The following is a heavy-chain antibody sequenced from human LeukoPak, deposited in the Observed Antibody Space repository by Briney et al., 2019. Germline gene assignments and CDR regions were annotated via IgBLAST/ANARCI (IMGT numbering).Heavy chain of an antibody. V-gene: IGHV3-23*01. J-gene: IGHJ4*02. CDR1: GFTFSARG. Sequence: GGSLRLSCEVSGFTFSARGMAWVRQAPGKGLDWVAAINGRGDDGYYAASVKGRFTISRDNSRNTLYLHLNGLRGDDTAVYYCAKMEGPESRHYVGSWGQGTLVSVSS. CDR3: AKMEGPESRHYVGS. D-gene: IGHD1-14*01. CDR2: INGRGDDG.